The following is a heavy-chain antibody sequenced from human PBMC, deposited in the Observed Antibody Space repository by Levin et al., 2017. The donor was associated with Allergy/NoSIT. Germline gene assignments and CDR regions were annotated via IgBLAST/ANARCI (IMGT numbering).Heavy chain of an antibody. CDR3: ESDYSMSWYHNGENY. CDR1: GFRFSSYW. V-gene: IGHV3-7*01. Sequence: GESLKISCEASGFRFSSYWMTWVRQAPGKGLEWVATIKNDGSAKYYVDSVKGRFTISRDNAKNSLSLQMSSLRAEDTAVYYCESDYSMSWYHNGENYWGQGALVTVAS. D-gene: IGHD6-13*01. J-gene: IGHJ4*02. CDR2: IKNDGSAK.